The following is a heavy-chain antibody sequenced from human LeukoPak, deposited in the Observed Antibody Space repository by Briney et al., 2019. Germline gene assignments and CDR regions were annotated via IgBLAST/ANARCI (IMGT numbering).Heavy chain of an antibody. CDR2: INTDGSTT. CDR3: ASTRCTGTSCYLPILD. CDR1: GLTFSSYW. V-gene: IGHV3-74*01. Sequence: GGSLRLSCAASGLTFSSYWMHWVRQAPGKGLVWVSSINTDGSTTTYADSVKGRFTISRDNAKNSLYLQMNSLRAEDTAMYYCASTRCTGTSCYLPILDWGQGILVTVSS. J-gene: IGHJ4*02. D-gene: IGHD2-2*01.